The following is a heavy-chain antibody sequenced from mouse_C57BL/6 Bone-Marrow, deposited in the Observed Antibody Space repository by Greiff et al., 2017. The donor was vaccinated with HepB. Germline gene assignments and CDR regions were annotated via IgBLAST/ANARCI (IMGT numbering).Heavy chain of an antibody. D-gene: IGHD4-1*01. CDR3: AREGTGSIFDY. V-gene: IGHV1-63*01. J-gene: IGHJ2*01. CDR2: IYPGGGYT. CDR1: GYTFTNYW. Sequence: QVQLQQSGAELVRPGTSVKMSCKASGYTFTNYWIGWAKQRPGHGLEWIGDIYPGGGYTNYNEKFKGKATLPADKSSSTAYMQFSSLTSEDSAIYYCAREGTGSIFDYWGQGTTLTVSS.